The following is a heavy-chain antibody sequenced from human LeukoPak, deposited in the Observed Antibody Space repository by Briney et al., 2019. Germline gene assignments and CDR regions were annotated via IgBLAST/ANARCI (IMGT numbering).Heavy chain of an antibody. CDR1: RFTFSSYS. D-gene: IGHD2-15*01. CDR3: ARDREGYCSGGSCTNFDY. V-gene: IGHV3-21*01. Sequence: GGSLRLSCAASRFTFSSYSMNWVRQAPGKGLEWVSSISGSSSYIYYADSVKGRFTISRHNAKNSLFLQMNSLRAEDTAVYYCARDREGYCSGGSCTNFDYWGQGTLVTVSS. J-gene: IGHJ4*02. CDR2: ISGSSSYI.